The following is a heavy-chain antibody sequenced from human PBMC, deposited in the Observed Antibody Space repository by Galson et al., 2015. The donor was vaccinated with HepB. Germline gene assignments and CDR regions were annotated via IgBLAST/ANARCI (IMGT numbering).Heavy chain of an antibody. CDR1: GFSFISHS. V-gene: IGHV3-48*01. J-gene: IGHJ6*02. Sequence: SLRLSCAASGFSFISHSMNWVRHSPGKGLEWLAYISPGGTKYYADSARGRFTISRDNAKKSMYLHMSSLRVEDMGIYYCARNPASYDYYNMDVWGQGTTVTVSS. D-gene: IGHD6-25*01. CDR2: ISPGGTK. CDR3: ARNPASYDYYNMDV.